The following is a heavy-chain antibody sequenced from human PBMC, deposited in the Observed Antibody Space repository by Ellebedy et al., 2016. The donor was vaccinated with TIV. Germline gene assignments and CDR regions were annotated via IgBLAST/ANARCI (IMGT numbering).Heavy chain of an antibody. Sequence: SETLSLTCAVSGYSISSGSYWGWIRQPPGTGLEWLGSIYHSGSIYYNPSLKRRVTISIDTSKNQFSLKLSSVTAAATAVYYCATFRNLDGFDIWGQGTMVTVSS. V-gene: IGHV4-38-2*01. CDR3: ATFRNLDGFDI. J-gene: IGHJ3*02. CDR1: GYSISSGSY. CDR2: IYHSGSI.